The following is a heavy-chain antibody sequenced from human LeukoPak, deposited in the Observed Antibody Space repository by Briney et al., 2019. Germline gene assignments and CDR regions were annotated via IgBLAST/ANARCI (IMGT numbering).Heavy chain of an antibody. CDR3: ARHIKTMTRAFDI. V-gene: IGHV4-59*08. Sequence: TSETLSLTCTVSGGSISSYYWSWIRQPPGKGLEWIGYIYYSGSTNYNPSLKSRVTISVDTSKNQLSLKLSSVTAADTAVYYCARHIKTMTRAFDIWGQGTMVTVSS. D-gene: IGHD4-17*01. CDR1: GGSISSYY. CDR2: IYYSGST. J-gene: IGHJ3*02.